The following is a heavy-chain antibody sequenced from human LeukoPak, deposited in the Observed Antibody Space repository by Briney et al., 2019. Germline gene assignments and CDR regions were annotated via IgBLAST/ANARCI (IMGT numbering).Heavy chain of an antibody. D-gene: IGHD5-24*01. CDR2: FDPEDGET. V-gene: IGHV1-24*01. CDR1: GYTLTELS. CDR3: ATDRRDGYNYGEKKFDY. J-gene: IGHJ4*02. Sequence: ASEKVSCKVSGYTLTELSMHWVRQAPGKGLEWMGGFDPEDGETIYAQKFQGRVTMTEDTSTDTAYMELSSLRSEDTAVYYCATDRRDGYNYGEKKFDYWGQGTLATVSS.